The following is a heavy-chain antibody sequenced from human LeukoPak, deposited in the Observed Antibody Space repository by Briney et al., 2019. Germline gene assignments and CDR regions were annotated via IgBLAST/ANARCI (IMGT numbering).Heavy chain of an antibody. Sequence: GGSLRLSCAASGFTFSSYEMNWVRQAPGKGLEWVAVISYDGSNKYYADSVKGRFTISRDNSKNTLYLQMNSLRAEDTAVYYCAKELFRSMSATLPDYWGQGTLVTVSS. CDR2: ISYDGSNK. CDR1: GFTFSSYE. D-gene: IGHD2-21*01. CDR3: AKELFRSMSATLPDY. J-gene: IGHJ4*02. V-gene: IGHV3-30*18.